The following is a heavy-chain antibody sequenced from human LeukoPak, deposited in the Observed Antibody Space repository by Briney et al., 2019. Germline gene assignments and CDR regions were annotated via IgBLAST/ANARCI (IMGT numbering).Heavy chain of an antibody. D-gene: IGHD1-1*01. CDR3: ARWGVGTDELTFR. J-gene: IGHJ4*02. CDR2: IYPGDSDT. Sequence: GEPLKISCKGSGYSFTSYWIGWVRQMPGKGLEWMGIIYPGDSDTRYSPSFQGQVTISADKSISTGYLQWSSLKASDTAIYYCARWGVGTDELTFRWGQGTQVTVSS. V-gene: IGHV5-51*01. CDR1: GYSFTSYW.